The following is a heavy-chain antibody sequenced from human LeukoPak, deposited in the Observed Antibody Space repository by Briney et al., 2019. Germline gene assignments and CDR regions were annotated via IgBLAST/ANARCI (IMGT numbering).Heavy chain of an antibody. Sequence: PSETLSLTCTVSGGSISSSSYYWGWIRQSPGKGLEWIGSIYYSGSTYNNPSLKSRVTISVDTSKNQFSLKLSSVTAADTAVYYCASPYCSGGNCLPYFDYWGRGTLVTVSS. CDR1: GGSISSSSYY. V-gene: IGHV4-39*01. J-gene: IGHJ4*02. CDR2: IYYSGST. CDR3: ASPYCSGGNCLPYFDY. D-gene: IGHD2-15*01.